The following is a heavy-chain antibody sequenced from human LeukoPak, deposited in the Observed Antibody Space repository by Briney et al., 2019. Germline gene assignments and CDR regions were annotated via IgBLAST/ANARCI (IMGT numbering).Heavy chain of an antibody. Sequence: EGSLRLYCAASTFTFSIYAMSWVPPAPGQGLQWVSSITSRGESTWYVDSVKGPFTITTDNSENTLYLQMHSLRAEDTAVYYCARDRPNYYGSDGHYYRRDGDYWGRGTLVSVSS. CDR3: ARDRPNYYGSDGHYYRRDGDY. J-gene: IGHJ4*02. CDR2: ITSRGEST. D-gene: IGHD3-22*01. CDR1: TFTFSIYA. V-gene: IGHV3-23*01.